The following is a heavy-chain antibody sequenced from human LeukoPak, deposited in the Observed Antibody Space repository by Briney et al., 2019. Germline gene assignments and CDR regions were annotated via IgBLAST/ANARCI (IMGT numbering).Heavy chain of an antibody. J-gene: IGHJ4*02. Sequence: ASVKVSCKASGYTFTSYYMHWVRQAPGQGLEWMGIINPSGGSTSYAQKFQGRVTMTRDTSTSTVYMELSSLRSEDTAVYYCARGVNYDFWSGYYTGIGFDYWGQGTLVTVSS. CDR3: ARGVNYDFWSGYYTGIGFDY. V-gene: IGHV1-46*01. CDR1: GYTFTSYY. D-gene: IGHD3-3*01. CDR2: INPSGGST.